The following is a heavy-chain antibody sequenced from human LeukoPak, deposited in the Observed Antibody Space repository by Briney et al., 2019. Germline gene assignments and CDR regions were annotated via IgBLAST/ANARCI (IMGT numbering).Heavy chain of an antibody. CDR2: INPNSGGT. J-gene: IGHJ5*02. CDR3: ARDSLYCSGTSCRGGRRFDP. Sequence: ASVKVSCKASGYTFTGYYMHWVRQAPGQGLEWMGWINPNSGGTNYAQKFQGRVTMTRDTSISTAYMELSRLRSDDTAVYYCARDSLYCSGTSCRGGRRFDPWGQGTLVTVSS. CDR1: GYTFTGYY. D-gene: IGHD2-2*01. V-gene: IGHV1-2*02.